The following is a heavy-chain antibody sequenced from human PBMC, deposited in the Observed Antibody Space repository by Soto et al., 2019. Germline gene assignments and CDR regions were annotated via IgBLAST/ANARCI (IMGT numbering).Heavy chain of an antibody. CDR1: GFTLRTYT. CDR2: ISISSSDR. J-gene: IGHJ4*01. Sequence: GSLRLSCAASGFTLRTYTMNWVRQAPGKGLEWVSSISISSSDRYYADSVRGRFTISRDNAKNALYLQMNSLRADETAVYFCVRGMNPLFGGQGTLVTVSS. CDR3: VRGMNPLF. V-gene: IGHV3-21*06.